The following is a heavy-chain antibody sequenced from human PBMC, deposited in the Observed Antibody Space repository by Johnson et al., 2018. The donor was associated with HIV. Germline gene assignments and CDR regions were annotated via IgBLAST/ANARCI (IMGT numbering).Heavy chain of an antibody. V-gene: IGHV3-30*04. CDR2: ISYDGSNK. Sequence: QVQLVESGGGVVQPERSLRLSCSASGFTFSSYAMHWVRQAPGKGLEWVACISYDGSNKYYADSVKGRFTISRDNSKNTLYLQMNSLRAEDTAVYYCARAQGVLVWFRELLFDAFDIWGQGTMVTVSS. D-gene: IGHD3-10*01. J-gene: IGHJ3*02. CDR1: GFTFSSYA. CDR3: ARAQGVLVWFRELLFDAFDI.